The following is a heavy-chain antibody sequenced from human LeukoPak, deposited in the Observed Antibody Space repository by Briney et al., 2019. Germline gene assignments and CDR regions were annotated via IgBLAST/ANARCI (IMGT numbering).Heavy chain of an antibody. Sequence: SETLSLTCSVSGYSISNGYYWGWIRQPPGKGLEGVANVYRDGNTYYSPSLESRVTISVDTSKNQFSLKLSSVTAADTAVYYCARVTGYVIEDNFDYWGQGTLVTVSS. CDR1: GYSISNGYY. J-gene: IGHJ4*02. D-gene: IGHD2-15*01. CDR2: VYRDGNT. CDR3: ARVTGYVIEDNFDY. V-gene: IGHV4-38-2*02.